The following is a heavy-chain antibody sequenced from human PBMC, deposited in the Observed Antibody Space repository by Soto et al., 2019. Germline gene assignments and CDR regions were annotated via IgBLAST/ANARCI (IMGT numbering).Heavy chain of an antibody. J-gene: IGHJ6*02. D-gene: IGHD2-15*01. CDR1: GYTFTSYG. CDR2: ISAYNGNT. V-gene: IGHV1-18*01. CDR3: ARDQREVADPEYYYYYGMDV. Sequence: GASVKVSCKASGYTFTSYGISWVRQAPGQGLEWMGWISAYNGNTNYAQKLQGRVTMTTDTSTSTAYMELRSLRSDDTAVYYCARDQREVADPEYYYYYGMDVWGQGTTVTVSS.